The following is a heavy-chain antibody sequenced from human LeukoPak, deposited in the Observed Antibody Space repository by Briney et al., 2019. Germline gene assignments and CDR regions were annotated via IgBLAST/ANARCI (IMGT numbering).Heavy chain of an antibody. CDR2: IYYSGST. CDR1: GGSISSSTYY. J-gene: IGHJ4*02. V-gene: IGHV4-39*01. CDR3: ARGIAVAFDY. Sequence: PSETLSLTCTVSGGSISSSTYYWGRICQPPGKGLEWIGSIYYSGSTYYNPSLKSRVTMSVDTSKNQFSLKLTSVTAADTAVYYCARGIAVAFDYWGQGTLVTVSS. D-gene: IGHD6-19*01.